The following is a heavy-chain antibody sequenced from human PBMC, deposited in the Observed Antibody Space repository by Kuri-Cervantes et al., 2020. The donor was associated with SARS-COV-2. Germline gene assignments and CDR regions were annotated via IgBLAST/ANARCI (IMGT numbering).Heavy chain of an antibody. CDR3: ARDSFGNWFDP. Sequence: ASVKVSCKTSGYTFTTYGIIWVRQAPGQGLEWMGWISTYNNDTNYAQKFQGRVTMTTDTSTITVYMELTSLKSDDTAVYYCARDSFGNWFDPWGQGTLVTVSS. D-gene: IGHD3-10*01. J-gene: IGHJ5*02. V-gene: IGHV1-18*01. CDR2: ISTYNNDT. CDR1: GYTFTTYG.